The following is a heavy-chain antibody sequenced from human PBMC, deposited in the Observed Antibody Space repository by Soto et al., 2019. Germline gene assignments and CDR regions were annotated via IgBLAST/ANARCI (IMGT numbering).Heavy chain of an antibody. CDR3: ARGEIVVVPAAIPHYYYGMDV. D-gene: IGHD2-2*01. CDR1: GGTFSGYA. Sequence: GASVKVSCKASGGTFSGYAISWVRQAPGQGLEWMGGIIPIFGTANYAQKFQGRVTITADESTSTAYMELSSLRSEDTAVYYCARGEIVVVPAAIPHYYYGMDVWGQGTTVTVS. V-gene: IGHV1-69*13. CDR2: IIPIFGTA. J-gene: IGHJ6*02.